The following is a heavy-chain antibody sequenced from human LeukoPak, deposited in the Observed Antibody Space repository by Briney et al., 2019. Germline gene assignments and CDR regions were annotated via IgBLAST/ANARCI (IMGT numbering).Heavy chain of an antibody. Sequence: PSETLSLTCAVYGGSFSGYYWRWIRQPPGKGLEWIGYIYYTGDTNCNPSLKSRVTVSLDTSKNQVSLRLSSVTAADTAVYYCARHPFATPFDYWGQGTLVTVSS. D-gene: IGHD1-26*01. CDR2: IYYTGDT. CDR3: ARHPFATPFDY. CDR1: GGSFSGYY. J-gene: IGHJ4*02. V-gene: IGHV4-59*08.